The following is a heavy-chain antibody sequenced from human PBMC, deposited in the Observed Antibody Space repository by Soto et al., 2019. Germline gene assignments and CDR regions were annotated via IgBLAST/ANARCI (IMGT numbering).Heavy chain of an antibody. D-gene: IGHD2-21*01. CDR1: GYTFTGYY. CDR3: ARDIVRAPYYYYGMDV. V-gene: IGHV1-2*02. CDR2: INPNSGGT. J-gene: IGHJ6*04. Sequence: ASVKVSCKASGYTFTGYYMHWVRQAPGQGLEWMGWINPNSGGTNYAQKFQGRVTMTRDTSISTAYMELSRLRSDDTAVYYCARDIVRAPYYYYGMDVCGKGSTVTVAS.